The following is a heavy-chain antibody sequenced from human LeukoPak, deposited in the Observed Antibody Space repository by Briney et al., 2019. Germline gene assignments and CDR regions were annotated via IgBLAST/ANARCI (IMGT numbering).Heavy chain of an antibody. V-gene: IGHV4-34*01. CDR3: ASSASRWLIDKTYSPY. CDR1: GGSISSYY. CDR2: ISHNENT. J-gene: IGHJ4*02. D-gene: IGHD3-22*01. Sequence: SETLSLTCTVSGGSISSYYSNWIRQPPGKGLEWIGEISHNENTNYSPSLKSRLTISIDTSKNQFSLKLSSVTAADTAVYYCASSASRWLIDKTYSPYWGQGTLVTVSS.